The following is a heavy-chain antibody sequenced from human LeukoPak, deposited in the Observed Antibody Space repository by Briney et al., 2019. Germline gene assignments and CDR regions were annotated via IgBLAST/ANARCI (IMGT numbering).Heavy chain of an antibody. CDR3: ARDKAYMVATPY. CDR1: GYTFTGYD. V-gene: IGHV1-2*02. Sequence: ASVMVSCKASGYTFTGYDMHWVRQAPGQGLEWMGWINPNSGGTNYAQKFQGRVTMTRDTSISTAYMELSRLRSDDTAVYYCARDKAYMVATPYWGQGTLVTVSS. CDR2: INPNSGGT. J-gene: IGHJ4*02. D-gene: IGHD5-12*01.